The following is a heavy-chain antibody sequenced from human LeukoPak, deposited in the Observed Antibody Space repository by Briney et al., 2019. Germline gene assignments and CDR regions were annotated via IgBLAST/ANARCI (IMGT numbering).Heavy chain of an antibody. CDR2: IWYDGSNK. D-gene: IGHD5-18*01. J-gene: IGHJ4*02. V-gene: IGHV3-33*01. Sequence: GGSLRLSYAASGFTFSSYGMHWVRQAPGKGLEWVAVIWYDGSNKYYADSVKGRFTISRDNSKNTLYLQMNSLRAEDTAVYYCARVRWIQLWAPIDYWGQGTLVTVSS. CDR3: ARVRWIQLWAPIDY. CDR1: GFTFSSYG.